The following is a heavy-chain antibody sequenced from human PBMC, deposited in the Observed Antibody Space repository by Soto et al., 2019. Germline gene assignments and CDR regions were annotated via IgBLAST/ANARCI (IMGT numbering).Heavy chain of an antibody. CDR3: VKGEYYYDSSGYYPFDY. CDR2: ISTNGGST. V-gene: IGHV3-64D*06. D-gene: IGHD3-22*01. CDR1: GFTFSIYA. J-gene: IGHJ4*02. Sequence: PGGSLRLSCSASGFTFSIYAMHWVRQAPGKGLEYVSSISTNGGSTDYADSVKGRFTISRDNSKNTVYLQMSSLRVEDTAVYYCVKGEYYYDSSGYYPFDYWGQGTLVTGSS.